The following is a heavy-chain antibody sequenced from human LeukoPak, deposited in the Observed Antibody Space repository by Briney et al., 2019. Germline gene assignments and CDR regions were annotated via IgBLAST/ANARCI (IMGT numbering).Heavy chain of an antibody. D-gene: IGHD3-16*01. Sequence: PGGSLRLSCEASGFTFSDYNIIWIRQAPGKGLEWLSYISGTRTNIHYADSAKGRFTISRDNAKNSVYLQMNSLRAEDTGFYYCARDAGFSGRWWSLFDSWGQGTLVTVSS. J-gene: IGHJ4*02. CDR1: GFTFSDYN. CDR3: ARDAGFSGRWWSLFDS. CDR2: ISGTRTNI. V-gene: IGHV3-11*04.